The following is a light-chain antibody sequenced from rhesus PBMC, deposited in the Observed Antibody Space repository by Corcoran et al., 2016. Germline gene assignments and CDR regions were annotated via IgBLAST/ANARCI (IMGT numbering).Light chain of an antibody. J-gene: IGKJ4*01. CDR2: AAS. V-gene: IGKV1-33*02. CDR3: QQHDSYPLT. Sequence: DIQMTQSPSSLSASVGDRVTITCQASQGISNWLAWYQQKPGKAPKLLIYAASTLQSGVPSRFSGSGSGTDCTLTISSLQPEDFATDYCQQHDSYPLTFGGGTKVEIK. CDR1: QGISNW.